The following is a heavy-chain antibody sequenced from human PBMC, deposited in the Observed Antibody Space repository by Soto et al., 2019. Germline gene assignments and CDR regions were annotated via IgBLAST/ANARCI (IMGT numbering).Heavy chain of an antibody. CDR1: GGSFSGYY. D-gene: IGHD3-10*01. CDR3: ARVLWFGELYHYYYYGMDV. V-gene: IGHV4-34*01. J-gene: IGHJ6*02. Sequence: TLSLTCAVYGGSFSGYYWSWIRQPPGKGLEWIGGINHSGSTNYNPSLKSRVTISVDTSKNQFSLKLSSVTAADTAVYYCARVLWFGELYHYYYYGMDVWGQGTTVTVSS. CDR2: INHSGST.